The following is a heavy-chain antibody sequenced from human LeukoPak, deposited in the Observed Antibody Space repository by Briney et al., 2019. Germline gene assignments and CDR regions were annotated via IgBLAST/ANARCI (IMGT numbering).Heavy chain of an antibody. V-gene: IGHV4-59*01. CDR1: SGSISSYY. CDR2: ISYSGGT. J-gene: IGHJ5*02. CDR3: ARESTNWFDP. Sequence: PSETQSLTCTVSSGSISSYYWSWIRQPPGKGLEWLGYISYSGGTNYNPSLKSRVTISIDTSKNQFSLKLRSVTAADTAVYYCARESTNWFDPWGQGTLVTVSS.